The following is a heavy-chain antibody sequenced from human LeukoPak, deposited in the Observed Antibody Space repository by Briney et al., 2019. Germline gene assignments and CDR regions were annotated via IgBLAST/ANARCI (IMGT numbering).Heavy chain of an antibody. CDR2: INPNSGGT. J-gene: IGHJ4*02. CDR3: ARAIRYYDSSGYYKYYFDY. Sequence: GASVKVSCKASGYTFTGYYIHWVRQAPGQGLEWMGWINPNSGGTNYAQKFQGRVTMTRDTSITTAYMELSRLISDDTAVYYCARAIRYYDSSGYYKYYFDYWGQGTLVTVSS. V-gene: IGHV1-2*02. CDR1: GYTFTGYY. D-gene: IGHD3-22*01.